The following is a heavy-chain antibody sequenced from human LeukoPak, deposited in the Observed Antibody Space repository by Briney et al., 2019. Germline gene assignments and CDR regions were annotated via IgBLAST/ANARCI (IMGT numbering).Heavy chain of an antibody. Sequence: ASVKVSSKASGGTFSSYAISWVRQAPGQGLEWMGGIIPIFGTANYAQKFQGRVTITADKSASTAYMELSSLRSEDTAVYYCARDDYDILTGYPNWFDPWGQGTLVTVSS. J-gene: IGHJ5*02. CDR1: GGTFSSYA. CDR2: IIPIFGTA. CDR3: ARDDYDILTGYPNWFDP. V-gene: IGHV1-69*06. D-gene: IGHD3-9*01.